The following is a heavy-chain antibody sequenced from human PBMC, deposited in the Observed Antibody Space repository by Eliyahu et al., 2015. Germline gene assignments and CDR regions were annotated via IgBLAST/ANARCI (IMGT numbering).Heavy chain of an antibody. D-gene: IGHD5-18*01. CDR3: ARYEYSYASSYYYYYGMDV. CDR1: GFTFXDXY. CDR2: ISSSGSTI. Sequence: QVQLVESGGGLVKPGGSLRLSCAASGFTFXDXYXXWIRQAPGKGLEWVSYISSSGSTIYYADSVKGRFTISRDNAKNSLYLQMNSLRAEDTAVYYCARYEYSYASSYYYYYGMDVWGQGTTVTVSS. V-gene: IGHV3-11*01. J-gene: IGHJ6*02.